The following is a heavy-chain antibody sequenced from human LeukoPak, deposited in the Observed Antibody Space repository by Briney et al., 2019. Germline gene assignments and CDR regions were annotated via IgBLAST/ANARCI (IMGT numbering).Heavy chain of an antibody. CDR2: ISASGGST. Sequence: PGGSLRLSCAASGFTFSSYAMSWVRQAPGKGLEWVSTISASGGSTYYADSVKGRFTISRDNSKNTLYLQMSTLGAEDTAVYYCASFHYYGSGAYYLSYWGQGTLVTVSS. CDR1: GFTFSSYA. D-gene: IGHD3-10*01. J-gene: IGHJ4*02. CDR3: ASFHYYGSGAYYLSY. V-gene: IGHV3-23*01.